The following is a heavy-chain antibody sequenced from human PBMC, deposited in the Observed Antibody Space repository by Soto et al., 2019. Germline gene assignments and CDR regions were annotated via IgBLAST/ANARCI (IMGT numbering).Heavy chain of an antibody. J-gene: IGHJ3*01. CDR1: GYRFTSYW. D-gene: IGHD6-19*01. CDR2: IDPSDSYT. CDR3: ARNASQRWLGQQS. V-gene: IGHV5-10-1*01. Sequence: GESLKISCKVSGYRFTSYWISWVRQMPGTGLEWMGRIDPSDSYTNYSPSFQGHVTISADKSISTAYLQWSSLKASDTAMYYCARNASQRWLGQQSCGHGTMVTVS.